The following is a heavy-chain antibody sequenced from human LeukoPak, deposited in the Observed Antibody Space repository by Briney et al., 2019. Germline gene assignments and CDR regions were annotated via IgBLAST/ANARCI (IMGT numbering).Heavy chain of an antibody. J-gene: IGHJ4*02. CDR3: ARAPVTSCRGAYCYPFDY. D-gene: IGHD2-21*01. CDR1: GFTFSTYG. CDR2: ISNDGSNK. V-gene: IGHV3-30*03. Sequence: GGTLRLSSAASGFTFSTYGMHSVRQAPGNGLKWVAVISNDGSNKKYADSVKGRFTISRDNSNNTLYLQRNSLRLEDAAVYFCARAPVTSCRGAYCYPFDYWGQGTQVTVSS.